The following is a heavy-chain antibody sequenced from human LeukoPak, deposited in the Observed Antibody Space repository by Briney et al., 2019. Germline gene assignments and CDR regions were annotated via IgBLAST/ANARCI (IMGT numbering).Heavy chain of an antibody. CDR1: GFTFSSYS. J-gene: IGHJ3*02. CDR2: ISSGSSYI. D-gene: IGHD6-13*01. CDR3: ATGEAAAVSGTTFDI. V-gene: IGHV3-21*01. Sequence: GGSLRLSCAASGFTFSSYSMNWVRQAPGKGLEWVSSISSGSSYIYYADSVKGRFTTSRDNAKNSLYLQMNSLRAEDTAVYYCATGEAAAVSGTTFDIWGQGTMVTVSS.